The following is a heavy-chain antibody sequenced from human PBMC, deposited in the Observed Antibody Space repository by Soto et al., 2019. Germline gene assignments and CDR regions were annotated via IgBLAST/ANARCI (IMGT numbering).Heavy chain of an antibody. Sequence: ASVKVSCKVSGYTLTELSMHWVRQAPGKGLEWMGGFDPEDGETIYAQKFQGRVTMTEDTSTDTAYMELSSLRSEDTAVYYCATVPYDYVWGSYRPFAYWGQGTLVTVSS. D-gene: IGHD3-16*02. CDR1: GYTLTELS. CDR2: FDPEDGET. J-gene: IGHJ4*02. V-gene: IGHV1-24*01. CDR3: ATVPYDYVWGSYRPFAY.